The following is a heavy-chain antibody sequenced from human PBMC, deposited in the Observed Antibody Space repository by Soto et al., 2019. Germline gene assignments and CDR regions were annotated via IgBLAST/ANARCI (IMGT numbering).Heavy chain of an antibody. CDR1: GFSLSTSGVG. V-gene: IGHV2-5*01. D-gene: IGHD6-13*01. Sequence: ESGPTLVNPTQTLTLTCTFSGFSLSTSGVGVGWIRQPPGKALEWLALIYWNDDKRYSPSLKSRLTITKDTSKNQVVLTMTNMDPVDTATYYCAHRGYSSSWPTTYNWFDPWSQGTLVTVS. CDR3: AHRGYSSSWPTTYNWFDP. CDR2: IYWNDDK. J-gene: IGHJ5*02.